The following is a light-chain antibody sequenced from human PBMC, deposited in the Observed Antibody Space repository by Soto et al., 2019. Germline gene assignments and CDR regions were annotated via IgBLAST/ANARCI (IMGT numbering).Light chain of an antibody. Sequence: QSALTQPASVSGSPGQSITISCTGTSSDVGTSKYVSWYQQFPGEVPKLLIHYVSDRPSGVSNRFSGSKSGNTASLTISGLQAEDEAYYFCTSSTSDSLYVFGSGTKVTVL. J-gene: IGLJ1*01. CDR1: SSDVGTSKY. V-gene: IGLV2-14*01. CDR2: YVS. CDR3: TSSTSDSLYV.